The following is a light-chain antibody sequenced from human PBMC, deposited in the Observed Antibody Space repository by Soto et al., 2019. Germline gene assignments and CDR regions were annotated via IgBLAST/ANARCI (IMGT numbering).Light chain of an antibody. Sequence: EIAMTQSPTIVSVSPGERATLSCRASQSVNSNLAWYQQKPGQAPRLLISGASTRAPGIAARFSGSGSGTNFTLTISSLQPEDVATYYCQKYDSTPWTFGQGTKVDIK. CDR2: GAS. CDR1: QSVNSN. J-gene: IGKJ1*01. V-gene: IGKV3-15*01. CDR3: QKYDSTPWT.